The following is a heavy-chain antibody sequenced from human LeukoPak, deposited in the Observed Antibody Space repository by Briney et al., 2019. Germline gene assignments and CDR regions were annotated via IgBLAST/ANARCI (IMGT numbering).Heavy chain of an antibody. CDR2: ISYDGSNK. CDR3: ARDSRGMNYYFYMDV. Sequence: GGSLRLSCAASGFTFSTYAMHWVRQAPGKGLEWVAVISYDGSNKYYADSVKGRFTISRDNSKNTLYLQMNSLRPEDTAVYYCARDSRGMNYYFYMDVWGKGTTVTVSS. J-gene: IGHJ6*03. CDR1: GFTFSTYA. D-gene: IGHD6-13*01. V-gene: IGHV3-30-3*01.